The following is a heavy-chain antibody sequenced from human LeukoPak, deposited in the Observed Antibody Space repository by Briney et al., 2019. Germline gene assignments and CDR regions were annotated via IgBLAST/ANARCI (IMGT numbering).Heavy chain of an antibody. CDR1: GFTISSVDYY. CDR2: IYYSGST. V-gene: IGHV4-30-4*01. CDR3: AREITTVTTDLFDY. J-gene: IGHJ4*02. D-gene: IGHD4-17*01. Sequence: SQTLSLTCTVSGFTISSVDYYRRSIRQPPGKVLEMIGYIYYSGSTYYNPSLKSRVTISVDTSKNQFSLKLSCVTAADTAVYYCAREITTVTTDLFDYWGQGNLVTVSS.